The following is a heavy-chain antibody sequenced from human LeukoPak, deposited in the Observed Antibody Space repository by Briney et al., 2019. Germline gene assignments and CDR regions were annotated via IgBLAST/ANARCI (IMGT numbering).Heavy chain of an antibody. D-gene: IGHD5-12*01. CDR3: ARDEYGYDYFY. V-gene: IGHV1-69*06. CDR2: IIPIFGTA. Sequence: GASVKVSCKAPGGTFISYAISWVRQALGQGLEWRGGIIPIFGTANYAKKFQGRVTITADKSTSTAYMELSSLRSEDTAVYYCARDEYGYDYFYWGQGTLVTVSS. CDR1: GGTFISYA. J-gene: IGHJ4*02.